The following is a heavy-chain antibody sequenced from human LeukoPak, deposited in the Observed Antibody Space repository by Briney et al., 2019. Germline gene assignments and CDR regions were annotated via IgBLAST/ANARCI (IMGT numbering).Heavy chain of an antibody. CDR2: INPNSGGT. CDR3: AREKDIVVVPAANWFDP. CDR1: GYTFTGYY. J-gene: IGHJ5*02. V-gene: IGHV1-2*02. D-gene: IGHD2-2*01. Sequence: ASVKVSCKASGYTFTGYYMHWVRQAPGQGLEWMGWINPNSGGTNYAQKFQGRVTMTRDTSISTAYTELSRLRSDDTAVYYCAREKDIVVVPAANWFDPWGQGTLVTVSS.